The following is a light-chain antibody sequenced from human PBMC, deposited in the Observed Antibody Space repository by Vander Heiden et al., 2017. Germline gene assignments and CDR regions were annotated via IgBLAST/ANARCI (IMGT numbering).Light chain of an antibody. CDR3: QQYDNLLIFT. V-gene: IGKV1-33*01. J-gene: IGKJ3*01. CDR1: QDISTY. CDR2: DAS. Sequence: IPMPQSPSSLSASVGARVTITCQASQDISTYLNWYQQKPGKAPKLLMYDASKVETGVPARGSGRGSGTDFTFTISSLQPEDIATYYCQQYDNLLIFTFGPGTKVDIK.